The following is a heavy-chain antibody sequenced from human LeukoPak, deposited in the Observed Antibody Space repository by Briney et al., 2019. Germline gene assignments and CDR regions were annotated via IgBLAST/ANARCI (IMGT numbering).Heavy chain of an antibody. D-gene: IGHD4-17*01. J-gene: IGHJ4*02. Sequence: AGGSLRLSCAASGFTVSSNYMSWVRQAPGKGLEWVSVIYSGGSTYYADSVKGRFTISRDNSKNTLYLQMNSLRAEDTAVYYCARDSGNYGDGCPFYWGQGTLVTVSS. CDR3: ARDSGNYGDGCPFY. CDR2: IYSGGST. V-gene: IGHV3-66*01. CDR1: GFTVSSNY.